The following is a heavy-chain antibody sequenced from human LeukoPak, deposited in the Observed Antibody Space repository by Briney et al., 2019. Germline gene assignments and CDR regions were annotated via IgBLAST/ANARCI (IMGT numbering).Heavy chain of an antibody. Sequence: GGSLRLSCAASGFTFSSYSMNWVRQAPGRGLEWVSSISSSSSYIYYADSVKGRFTISRDNAKNSLYLQMNSLRAEDTAVYYCARDPVPGVFGVVIPNWFDPWGLGTLVTVSS. D-gene: IGHD3-3*01. CDR1: GFTFSSYS. V-gene: IGHV3-21*01. CDR2: ISSSSSYI. CDR3: ARDPVPGVFGVVIPNWFDP. J-gene: IGHJ5*02.